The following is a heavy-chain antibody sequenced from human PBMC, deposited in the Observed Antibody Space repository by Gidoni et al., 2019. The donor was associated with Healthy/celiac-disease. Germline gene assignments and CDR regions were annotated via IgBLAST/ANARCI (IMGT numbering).Heavy chain of an antibody. D-gene: IGHD3-22*01. CDR3: ARDENYYDSSGYSNWFDP. J-gene: IGHJ5*02. Sequence: QVQLVQSGAEVKKPRASVQVSCKASGYTFTSYYMHWVRQAPGQGLEWMGIINPSGGSTSYAQKFQGRVTMTRDTSTSTVYMELSSLRSEDTAVYYCARDENYYDSSGYSNWFDPWGQGTLVTVSS. V-gene: IGHV1-46*01. CDR2: INPSGGST. CDR1: GYTFTSYY.